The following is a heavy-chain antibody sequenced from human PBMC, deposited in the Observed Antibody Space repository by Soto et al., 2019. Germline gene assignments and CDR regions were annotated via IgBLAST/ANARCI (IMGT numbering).Heavy chain of an antibody. Sequence: QVQLVQSGAEVKKPGSSVKVSCKTSGGTFRSFGISWVRQAPGQGLEWMGGVIPFFNTANYAQKFQGRVTITADESTSTTYMELSGLRSEDTAVYYCARTMDQKYYHDSSGYYPLDYWGQGTLVTVSS. D-gene: IGHD3-22*01. V-gene: IGHV1-69*12. CDR1: GGTFRSFG. CDR3: ARTMDQKYYHDSSGYYPLDY. CDR2: VIPFFNTA. J-gene: IGHJ4*02.